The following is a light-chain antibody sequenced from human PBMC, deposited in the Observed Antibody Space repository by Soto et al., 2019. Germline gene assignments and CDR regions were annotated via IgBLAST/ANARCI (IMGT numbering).Light chain of an antibody. CDR3: QQYGSSGT. V-gene: IGKV3-20*01. CDR1: QSVSNNY. J-gene: IGKJ1*01. Sequence: ERVHTQSPATLSVSPGERATLSCRASQSVSNNYLAWYQQKPGQAPRLLIYGASNRATGIPDRFSGSGSGTDFTLTISRLEPEDFAVYYCQQYGSSGTFGQGTKVDIK. CDR2: GAS.